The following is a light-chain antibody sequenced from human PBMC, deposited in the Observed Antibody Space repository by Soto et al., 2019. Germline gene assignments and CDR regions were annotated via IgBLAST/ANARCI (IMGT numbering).Light chain of an antibody. CDR1: QSVSGD. V-gene: IGKV3-15*01. CDR3: QQYNNWPRT. CDR2: RAS. Sequence: EIVMTQYPATLSVSPGETATLSCRASQSVSGDLAWYQQRPGQAPRLLIYRASSRASDIPARLSGSGSGTEFTLIISSLQSEDFAFYYCQQYNNWPRTFGLGTKVDIK. J-gene: IGKJ1*01.